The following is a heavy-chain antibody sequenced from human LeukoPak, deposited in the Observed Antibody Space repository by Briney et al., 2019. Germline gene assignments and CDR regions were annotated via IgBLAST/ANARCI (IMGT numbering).Heavy chain of an antibody. J-gene: IGHJ4*02. D-gene: IGHD2-2*01. CDR1: GYTFTIYY. V-gene: IGHV1-46*01. CDR3: AREEDGSSTSMPPGYFDY. CDR2: INPSGGST. Sequence: ASVKVSCKASGYTFTIYYMHWVRQAPGQGREWMGIINPSGGSTSYAQKFQGRVTMTRDTSTSTVYMELSSLRSEDTAVYYCAREEDGSSTSMPPGYFDYWGQGTLVTVSS.